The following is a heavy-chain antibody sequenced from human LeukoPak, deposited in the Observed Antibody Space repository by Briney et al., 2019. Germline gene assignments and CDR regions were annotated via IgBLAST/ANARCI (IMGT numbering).Heavy chain of an antibody. CDR1: GFTFDAFG. Sequence: GGSLRLSYAASGFTFDAFGMTWVRQAPGKGLEWVSALRGDAGSTGYADSVKGRFTISRDNAKNSLYLQMNSLRVEDTALYYCARVWAWGSGNYFDNWGQGTLVTVSS. V-gene: IGHV3-20*03. J-gene: IGHJ4*02. CDR2: LRGDAGST. CDR3: ARVWAWGSGNYFDN. D-gene: IGHD7-27*01.